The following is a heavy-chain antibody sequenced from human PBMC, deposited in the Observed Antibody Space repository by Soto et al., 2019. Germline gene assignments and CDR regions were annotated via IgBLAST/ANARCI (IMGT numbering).Heavy chain of an antibody. CDR1: GFTFSSYS. V-gene: IGHV3-21*01. J-gene: IGHJ6*02. D-gene: IGHD6-13*01. CDR2: ISSSSSYI. Sequence: EVQLVESGGGLVKPGGSLRLSCAASGFTFSSYSMNWVRQAPGKGLEWVSSISSSSSYIYYADSVKGRFTISRDNAKNSLYLQMNSLRAEDTAVYYCARDLGTAAGYGMDVWGQGTTVTVSS. CDR3: ARDLGTAAGYGMDV.